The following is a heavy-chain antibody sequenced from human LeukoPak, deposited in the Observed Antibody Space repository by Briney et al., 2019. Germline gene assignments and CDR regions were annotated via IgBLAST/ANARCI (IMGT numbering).Heavy chain of an antibody. J-gene: IGHJ4*02. V-gene: IGHV4-4*02. Sequence: SETLSLTCAVSGGSISSSNWWSWVRQPPGKGLEWIGEIYHSGSTNYNPSLKSRVTLSVDTSKNQFSLKVSSVTAADTAVYYCARVRGAVAVDYWGQGTLVTVSS. CDR3: ARVRGAVAVDY. CDR1: GGSISSSNW. CDR2: IYHSGST. D-gene: IGHD6-19*01.